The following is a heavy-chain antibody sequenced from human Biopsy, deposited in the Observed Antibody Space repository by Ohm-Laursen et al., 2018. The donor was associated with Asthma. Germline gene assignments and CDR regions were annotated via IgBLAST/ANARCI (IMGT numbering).Heavy chain of an antibody. Sequence: GESLRISCKDSGYTFSDSWIGWVRQMPGKGLEWMGIIFAANSETKYSPSFQGQVTISADMSISTAFLQWSSLKASDTAIYYCARFIDGTFFVDYWGQGTLVTVSS. D-gene: IGHD1-7*01. CDR3: ARFIDGTFFVDY. CDR2: IFAANSET. V-gene: IGHV5-51*03. CDR1: GYTFSDSW. J-gene: IGHJ4*02.